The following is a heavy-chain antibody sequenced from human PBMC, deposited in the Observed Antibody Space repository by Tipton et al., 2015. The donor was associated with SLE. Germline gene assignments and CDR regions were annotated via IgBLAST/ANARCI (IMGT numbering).Heavy chain of an antibody. V-gene: IGHV4-31*03. J-gene: IGHJ4*02. CDR2: IYYSGST. Sequence: TLSLTCIVSGDSISSSSYYWSWIRQHPGKGLEWVGYIYYSGSTYYNPSLKSRVTTSVDTSKNQFSLKLSAVTAADTAVYYCARDEYRYDTTGYHLLGHFDFWGQGTLVTVSS. D-gene: IGHD3-22*01. CDR3: ARDEYRYDTTGYHLLGHFDF. CDR1: GDSISSSSYY.